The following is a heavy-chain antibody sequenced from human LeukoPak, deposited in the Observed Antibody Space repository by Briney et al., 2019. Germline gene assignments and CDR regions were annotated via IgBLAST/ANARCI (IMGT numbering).Heavy chain of an antibody. CDR1: GGSISSGGYY. CDR3: ARAPERIAARQTHYYYYYYMDV. Sequence: PSETLSLTCTVSGGSISSGGYYWSWIRQPPGKGLEWIGYIYHSGSTYYNPSLKSRVTISVDRSKNQFSLKLSSVTAADTAVYYCARAPERIAARQTHYYYYYYMDVWGKGTTVTVSS. CDR2: IYHSGST. J-gene: IGHJ6*03. V-gene: IGHV4-30-2*01. D-gene: IGHD6-13*01.